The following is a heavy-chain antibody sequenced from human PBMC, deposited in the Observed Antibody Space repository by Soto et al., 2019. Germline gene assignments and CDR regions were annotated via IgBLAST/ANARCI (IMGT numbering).Heavy chain of an antibody. V-gene: IGHV3-23*01. Sequence: GGSLRLSCAVSGFTFNSSYALSWVRQAPGKGLEWVSTISGSGGSTYYADSVKGRFTISRDNSKNTLYLQMNSLRAEDTAVYYCAKTLGSTSCYFAPCPFDYWGQGALVTVSS. J-gene: IGHJ4*02. CDR3: AKTLGSTSCYFAPCPFDY. D-gene: IGHD2-2*01. CDR2: ISGSGGST. CDR1: GFTFNSSYA.